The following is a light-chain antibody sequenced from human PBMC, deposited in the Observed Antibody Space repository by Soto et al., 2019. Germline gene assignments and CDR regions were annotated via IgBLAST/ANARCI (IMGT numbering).Light chain of an antibody. J-gene: IGKJ4*01. V-gene: IGKV3-15*01. CDR2: GAS. CDR3: QQYNNWPLT. CDR1: QSVSSN. Sequence: EIVMTQSPATLSVSPGERATLSCRASQSVSSNLGWYQQKPGQVPRLLIYGASTRATGIPARFSGSGSGTEFTLTISSLQSEDFAVYDCQQYNNWPLTFGGGTKVEIK.